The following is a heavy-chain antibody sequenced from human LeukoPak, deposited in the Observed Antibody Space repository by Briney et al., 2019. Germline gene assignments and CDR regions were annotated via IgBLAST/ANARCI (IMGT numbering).Heavy chain of an antibody. J-gene: IGHJ4*02. CDR3: ATDLRYFDRTRGY. V-gene: IGHV1-8*01. CDR2: MNPNSGNT. CDR1: GYTFTSYD. D-gene: IGHD3-9*01. Sequence: ASVKVSCKASGYTFTSYDINWVRQATGQGLEWMGWMNPNSGNTGYAQKFQGRVTMTRNTSISTAYMELSSLRSEDTAVYYCATDLRYFDRTRGYWGQGTLVTVSS.